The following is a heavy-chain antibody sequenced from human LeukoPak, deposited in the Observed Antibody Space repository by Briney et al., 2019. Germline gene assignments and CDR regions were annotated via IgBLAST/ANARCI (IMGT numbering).Heavy chain of an antibody. J-gene: IGHJ4*02. CDR1: GFTFSSYG. Sequence: PGGSLRLSCAASGFTFSSYGMHWVRQAPGKGLEWVAVISYDGSNKYYADSVKGRFTISRDNPKNTLYLQMNSLRAEDTAVYYCAKVGITESFDYWGQGTLVTVSS. CDR2: ISYDGSNK. V-gene: IGHV3-30*18. CDR3: AKVGITESFDY. D-gene: IGHD1-20*01.